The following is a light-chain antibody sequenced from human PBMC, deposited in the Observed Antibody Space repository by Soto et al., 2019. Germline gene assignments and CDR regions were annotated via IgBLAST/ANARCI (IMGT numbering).Light chain of an antibody. V-gene: IGLV1-40*01. J-gene: IGLJ1*01. CDR1: GSNIGAGYD. Sequence: QSALTQPPSVSGAPGQRVTISCTGSGSNIGAGYDVHWYQQLPGTAPKLLIFANINRPSGVPDRFSGSKSGPSASLAITGLRAEDEADYYCPSYDSSPSGYVFGTGTKVTVL. CDR2: ANI. CDR3: PSYDSSPSGYV.